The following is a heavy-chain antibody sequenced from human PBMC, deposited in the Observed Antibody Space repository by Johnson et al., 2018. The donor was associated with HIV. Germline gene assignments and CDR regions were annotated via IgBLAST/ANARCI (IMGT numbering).Heavy chain of an antibody. CDR2: ISASGRDI. V-gene: IGHV3-23*04. CDR1: GFTVSGNY. CDR3: AKGPWDLPHAFSI. D-gene: IGHD1-26*01. Sequence: VQLVESGGGLVQPGGSLRLSCVASGFTVSGNYMSWVRQAPGQGLEWVSAISASGRDIYYGDSVKGRFTISRDNSKNTLYLQMNSLRAEDTAVYYCAKGPWDLPHAFSIWGRGTMVIVSS. J-gene: IGHJ3*02.